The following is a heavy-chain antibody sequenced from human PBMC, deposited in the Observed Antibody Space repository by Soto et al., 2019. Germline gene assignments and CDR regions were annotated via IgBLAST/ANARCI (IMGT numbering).Heavy chain of an antibody. Sequence: GYLRLSCAASGFTFSSYSMNWVRQAPGKGLEWASSISSSSSYIYYADSVKGRFTISRDNAKNSLYLQMNSLRAEDTAVYYCARDMEITAPDAFDIWGQGTMVTVSS. CDR2: ISSSSSYI. D-gene: IGHD5-18*01. CDR3: ARDMEITAPDAFDI. J-gene: IGHJ3*02. V-gene: IGHV3-21*01. CDR1: GFTFSSYS.